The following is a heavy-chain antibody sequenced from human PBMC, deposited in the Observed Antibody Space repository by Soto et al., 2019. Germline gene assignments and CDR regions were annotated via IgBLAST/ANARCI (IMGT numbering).Heavy chain of an antibody. Sequence: ASVNVSCKSSGYTFTSYYMHWGRGAPGQGLECMGVINPSCGSTSYAQKFQGRVTMTRDTSTSTVYMELSSLRSEDTAVYYCARFHKEILEWSTPLSYYYYYGMDVWGQGTTVTVSS. J-gene: IGHJ6*02. CDR3: ARFHKEILEWSTPLSYYYYYGMDV. D-gene: IGHD3-3*01. V-gene: IGHV1-46*01. CDR1: GYTFTSYY. CDR2: INPSCGST.